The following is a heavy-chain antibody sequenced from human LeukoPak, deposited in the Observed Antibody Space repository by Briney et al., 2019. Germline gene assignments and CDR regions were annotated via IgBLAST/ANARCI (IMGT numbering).Heavy chain of an antibody. CDR1: GSTVSSNY. V-gene: IGHV3-66*01. CDR3: ASRGGYYYDSSGLVS. D-gene: IGHD3-22*01. J-gene: IGHJ4*02. CDR2: IYSGGST. Sequence: GGSLRLSCAASGSTVSSNYMSWVRQAPGKGLEWVSVIYSGGSTYYADSVKGRFTISRDNSKNTLYLQMNSLRAEDTAVYYCASRGGYYYDSSGLVSWGQGTLVTVSS.